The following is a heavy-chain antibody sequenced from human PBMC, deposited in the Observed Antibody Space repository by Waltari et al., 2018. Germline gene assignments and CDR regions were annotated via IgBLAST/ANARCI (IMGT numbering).Heavy chain of an antibody. CDR2: INGEGDNA. CDR3: AKIPYNDFWTVYFFFDL. J-gene: IGHJ4*02. CDR1: GFRFSHYA. Sequence: EVQLVESGGGSVQSGGSVRLPCEGSGFRFSHYAMRWVRQAPGKGLEWVSSINGEGDNAYDADSVRGRFTISRDNSKNTLSLQMNSLRAEDTATYYCAKIPYNDFWTVYFFFDLWGPGTLVSVSS. D-gene: IGHD3-3*01. V-gene: IGHV3-23*04.